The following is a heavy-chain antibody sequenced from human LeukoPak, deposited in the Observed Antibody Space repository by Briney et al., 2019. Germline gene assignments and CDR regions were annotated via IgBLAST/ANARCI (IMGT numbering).Heavy chain of an antibody. CDR3: ARVESASTDYFDN. CDR2: IYHSGST. CDR1: GYSISSGYY. J-gene: IGHJ4*02. D-gene: IGHD5-24*01. V-gene: IGHV4-38-2*02. Sequence: SETLSLTCTVFGYSISSGYYWDWIRQPPGKGLEWIGSIYHSGSTYYNPSLKSRVTISLDTSKNQFSLRLNSMTAADTAVYYCARVESASTDYFDNWGQGTLVTISS.